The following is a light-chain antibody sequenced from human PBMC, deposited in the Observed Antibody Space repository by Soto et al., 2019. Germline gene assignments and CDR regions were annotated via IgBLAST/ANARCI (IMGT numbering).Light chain of an antibody. CDR2: DAS. V-gene: IGKV3-11*01. Sequence: EIVMPQSPATLSVSPGESSTLSCRASQSVSSNLAWHQQKPGQAPRILMYDASTRATGIPARFSGSGSGTDFTLTISSLEPEDFAVYYCQQRSNWPPVTFGQGTRLEIK. CDR3: QQRSNWPPVT. J-gene: IGKJ5*01. CDR1: QSVSSN.